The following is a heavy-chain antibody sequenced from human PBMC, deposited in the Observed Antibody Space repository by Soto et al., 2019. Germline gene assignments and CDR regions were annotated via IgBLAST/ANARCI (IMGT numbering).Heavy chain of an antibody. CDR3: ARLTTVTTDFDY. J-gene: IGHJ4*02. D-gene: IGHD4-17*01. V-gene: IGHV4-59*08. CDR1: GGSISSYY. Sequence: QVQLQESGPGLVKPSETLSLTCTVSGGSISSYYWSWIRQPPGKGLEWIGYIYYSGSTNYNPSLKSRVTISVDTSKNQFSLKLSSVTAADTAVYYCARLTTVTTDFDYWGQGTLVTVSS. CDR2: IYYSGST.